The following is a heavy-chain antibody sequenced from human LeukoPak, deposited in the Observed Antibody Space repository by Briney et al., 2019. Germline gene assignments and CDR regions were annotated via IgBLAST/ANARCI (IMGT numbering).Heavy chain of an antibody. D-gene: IGHD3-10*01. CDR2: ISWNSGSI. CDR1: GFTFDDYA. J-gene: IGHJ4*02. Sequence: GGSLRLSCAASGFTFDDYAMHWVRQAPGKGLEWVSGISWNSGSIGYADSVKGRFTISRDNAKNSLYLQMNSLRAEDTALYYCAKDKDYYGSGSYDYWGQGTLVTVSS. CDR3: AKDKDYYGSGSYDY. V-gene: IGHV3-9*01.